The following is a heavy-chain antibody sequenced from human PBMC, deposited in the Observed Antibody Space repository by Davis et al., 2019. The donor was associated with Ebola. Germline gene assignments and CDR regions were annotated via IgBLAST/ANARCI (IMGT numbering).Heavy chain of an antibody. V-gene: IGHV3-7*01. Sequence: GESLKISCAASGFTFNSYWLSWVRQAPGKGLEWVANINQDGSEKYYVDSVKGRLTISRDNAKNSVYLQMNSPTAEDTALYYCAREAPFCGGDCLDYWGQGTLVTVSS. CDR2: INQDGSEK. J-gene: IGHJ4*02. CDR3: AREAPFCGGDCLDY. CDR1: GFTFNSYW. D-gene: IGHD2-21*01.